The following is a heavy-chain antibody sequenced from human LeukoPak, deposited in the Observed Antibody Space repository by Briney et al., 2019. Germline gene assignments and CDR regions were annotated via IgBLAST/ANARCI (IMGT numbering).Heavy chain of an antibody. V-gene: IGHV3-33*01. CDR1: GFTFSSYG. Sequence: GRSLRLSCAASGFTFSSYGMHWVRQAPGKGLEWVAVIWYDGSNKYYADSVKGRFTISRDNSKNTLYLQMGSLRAEDMAVYYCVARRGGSDWYFDLWGRGTLVTVSS. CDR2: IWYDGSNK. D-gene: IGHD3-10*01. J-gene: IGHJ2*01. CDR3: VARRGGSDWYFDL.